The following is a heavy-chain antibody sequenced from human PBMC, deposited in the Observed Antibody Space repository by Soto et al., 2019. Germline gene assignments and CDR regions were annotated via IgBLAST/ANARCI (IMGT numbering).Heavy chain of an antibody. V-gene: IGHV4-4*02. CDR1: GGSISSSNW. CDR2: IYHSGST. J-gene: IGHJ3*02. CDR3: ARVGYCSSTSCYELGAFDI. D-gene: IGHD2-2*01. Sequence: SETLSLTCAVSGGSISSSNWWSWVRQPPGKGLEWIGEIYHSGSTNYNPSLKSRVTISVDKSKNQFSLKLSSVTAAGTAVYYCARVGYCSSTSCYELGAFDIWGQGTMVTVSS.